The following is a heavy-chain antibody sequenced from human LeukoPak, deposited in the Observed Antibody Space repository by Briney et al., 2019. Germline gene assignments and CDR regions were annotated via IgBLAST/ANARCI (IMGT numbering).Heavy chain of an antibody. CDR2: INAGNGNT. J-gene: IGHJ4*02. CDR1: GYTFTSYA. V-gene: IGHV1-3*01. D-gene: IGHD6-19*01. Sequence: ASVKVSCKASGYTFTSYAMHWVRQAPGQRLEWMGWINAGNGNTKYSQKFQGRVTITRDTSASTAYMELGSLRSEDTAVYYCARGHSSGWPRDWGQGTLVTVSS. CDR3: ARGHSSGWPRD.